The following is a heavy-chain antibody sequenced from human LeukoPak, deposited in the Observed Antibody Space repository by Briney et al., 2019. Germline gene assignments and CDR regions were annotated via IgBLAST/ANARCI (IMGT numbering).Heavy chain of an antibody. D-gene: IGHD3-16*02. J-gene: IGHJ4*02. CDR2: IYYSGST. CDR1: GGSISSYY. Sequence: PSETLSLTCTVSGGSISSYYWSWIRQPPGKGLEWIGYIYYSGSTNYNPSLKSRVTISVDTSKNQFSLKLSSVTAADTAVYYCARGYDYVWGSYRFDYWGQGTLVTASS. CDR3: ARGYDYVWGSYRFDY. V-gene: IGHV4-59*01.